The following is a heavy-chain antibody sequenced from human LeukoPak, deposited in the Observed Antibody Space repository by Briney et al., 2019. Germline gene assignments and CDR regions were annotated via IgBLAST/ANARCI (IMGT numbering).Heavy chain of an antibody. CDR1: GGSISSYY. CDR2: ISYSGST. CDR3: ARTTTSFDD. J-gene: IGHJ4*02. Sequence: SETLSLTCTVSGGSISSYYWSWIRQPPGKGLEWIGYISYSGSTNYNPSLKSRVTISLDTSKNQFSLNLSSVTAADTAVYYCARTTTSFDDWGQGTLVAVSS. D-gene: IGHD1-26*01. V-gene: IGHV4-59*01.